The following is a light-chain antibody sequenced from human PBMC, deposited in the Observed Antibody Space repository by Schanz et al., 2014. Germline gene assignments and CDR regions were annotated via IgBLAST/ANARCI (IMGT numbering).Light chain of an antibody. CDR2: GAS. CDR3: QQFGDLLT. Sequence: EIVMTQSPATLSVSPGERATLSCRASQSVSSNLAWYQQKPGQAPRLLIYGASTRATGIPARFSGSGSGTEFTLTISSLQSEDFAVYYCQQFGDLLTFGGGTRVEIK. V-gene: IGKV3D-15*01. J-gene: IGKJ4*01. CDR1: QSVSSN.